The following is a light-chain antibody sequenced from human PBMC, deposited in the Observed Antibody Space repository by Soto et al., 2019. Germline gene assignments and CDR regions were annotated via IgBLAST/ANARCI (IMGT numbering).Light chain of an antibody. Sequence: EIVMTQSPVTLSVSPGERATLSCRASQSVSSNLAWYQQKPGQAPRLLIYGASTRATGIPARLSGSRSGTEFTLTISSLQSEDFAVYYCQQYNNWPRTFGQGTKVEI. CDR3: QQYNNWPRT. J-gene: IGKJ1*01. V-gene: IGKV3-15*01. CDR2: GAS. CDR1: QSVSSN.